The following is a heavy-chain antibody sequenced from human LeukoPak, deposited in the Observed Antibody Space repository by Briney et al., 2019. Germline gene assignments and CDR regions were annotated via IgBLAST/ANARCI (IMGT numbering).Heavy chain of an antibody. CDR2: ISSSSSYI. Sequence: GGSLRLSCAASGFSFSSYSMNWVRQAPGKGLEWVSSISSSSSYIYYADSVKGRYTISRDNSKNTLYLQMNSLRAEDTAVYYCAKDRAMIVVADAFDIWGQGTMVTVSS. J-gene: IGHJ3*02. CDR1: GFSFSSYS. D-gene: IGHD3-22*01. V-gene: IGHV3-21*04. CDR3: AKDRAMIVVADAFDI.